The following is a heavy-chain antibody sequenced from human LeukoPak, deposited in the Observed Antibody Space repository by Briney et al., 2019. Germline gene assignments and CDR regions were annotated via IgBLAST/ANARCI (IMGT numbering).Heavy chain of an antibody. J-gene: IGHJ5*02. CDR2: IWYDGSNK. Sequence: GGSLRLSCAASGFTFSSYGMHWVRQAPGKGLEWVAVIWYDGSNKYYADSVKGRFTISRDNSKNTLYLQMNSLRAEDTAVYYCARDLPAYGSGSYPNNLFAAWGQGTLVTVSS. V-gene: IGHV3-33*01. D-gene: IGHD3-10*01. CDR1: GFTFSSYG. CDR3: ARDLPAYGSGSYPNNLFAA.